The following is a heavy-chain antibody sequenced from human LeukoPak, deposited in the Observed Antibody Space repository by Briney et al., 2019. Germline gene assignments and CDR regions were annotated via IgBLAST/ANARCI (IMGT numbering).Heavy chain of an antibody. CDR3: ARAPRRRSGFYYYYMDA. D-gene: IGHD3-22*01. J-gene: IGHJ6*03. CDR2: MNPNSGNT. Sequence: ASVKVSCKASGYTFTSYDINWVRQATGQGLEWMGWMNPNSGNTGYAQKFQGRVTMTRNTSISTAYMELSSLRSEDTAVYYCARAPRRRSGFYYYYMDAWGKGTTVTVSS. CDR1: GYTFTSYD. V-gene: IGHV1-8*01.